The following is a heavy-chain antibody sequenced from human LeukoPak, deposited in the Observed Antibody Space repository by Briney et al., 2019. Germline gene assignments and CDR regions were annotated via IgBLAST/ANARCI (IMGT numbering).Heavy chain of an antibody. CDR3: ARARYGSGSFYFYYYGMDV. CDR1: GGSISTYY. J-gene: IGHJ6*02. CDR2: IYHTGST. D-gene: IGHD3-10*01. V-gene: IGHV4-59*01. Sequence: PSETLSLTCTVSGGSISTYYWSWIRQPPGKGLEWIGFIYHTGSTKYNPSLKSRVAISVDTSKNQFSLKLSSVTAADTAVYYCARARYGSGSFYFYYYGMDVWGQGTTVTVSS.